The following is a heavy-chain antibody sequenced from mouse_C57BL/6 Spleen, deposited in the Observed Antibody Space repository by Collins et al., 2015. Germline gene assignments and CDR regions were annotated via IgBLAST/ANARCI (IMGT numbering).Heavy chain of an antibody. D-gene: IGHD1-1*01. CDR2: INPDSSTI. V-gene: IGHV4-1*01. J-gene: IGHJ3*01. Sequence: EVKLLQSGGGLVQPGGSLKLSCAASGIDFSRYWMSWVRRAPGKGLEWIGEINPDSSTINFAPSLKDKFIISRDNAKNTLYLQMSKVRSEDTALYYRARHDYGSPWFAYWGQGTLVTVSA. CDR3: ARHDYGSPWFAY. CDR1: GIDFSRYW.